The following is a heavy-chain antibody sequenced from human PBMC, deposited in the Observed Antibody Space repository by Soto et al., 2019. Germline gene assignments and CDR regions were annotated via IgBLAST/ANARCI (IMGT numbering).Heavy chain of an antibody. D-gene: IGHD2-15*01. Sequence: SETLSLTCTVSGGSISSYYWSWIRQPPGKGLEWIGYIYYSGSTNYNPSLKSRVTISVDTSKNQFSLKLSSVTAADTAVYYCARGYCSGGSCYYDAFDIWGQGTMVTVSS. V-gene: IGHV4-59*01. CDR1: GGSISSYY. CDR3: ARGYCSGGSCYYDAFDI. CDR2: IYYSGST. J-gene: IGHJ3*02.